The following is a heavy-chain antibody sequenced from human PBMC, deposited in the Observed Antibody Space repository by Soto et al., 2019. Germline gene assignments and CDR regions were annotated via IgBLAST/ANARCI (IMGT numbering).Heavy chain of an antibody. J-gene: IGHJ5*02. Sequence: SETLSLTCAVYGGSFSGYYWSWIRQPPGKGLEWIGEINHSGSTNYNPSLKSRVTISVDTSKNQFSLKLSSVTAADTAVYYCARLKTITMVRGVIMRNNWFDPWGQGTLVTVSS. CDR1: GGSFSGYY. D-gene: IGHD3-10*01. V-gene: IGHV4-34*01. CDR2: INHSGST. CDR3: ARLKTITMVRGVIMRNNWFDP.